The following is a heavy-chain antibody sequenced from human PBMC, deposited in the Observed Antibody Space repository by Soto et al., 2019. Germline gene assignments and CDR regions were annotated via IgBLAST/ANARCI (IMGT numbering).Heavy chain of an antibody. Sequence: GWSLRLSCAASGFTFSSYSMNWVRHAPGKGLEWVAVISYDGSNKYYADSVKGRFTISRDNSKNTLYLQMNSLRAEDPAVYYYARDSFRVTERERYCCYARMDFCDQGTTPTVS. J-gene: IGHJ6*02. V-gene: IGHV3-30*03. CDR3: ARDSFRVTERERYCCYARMDF. CDR1: GFTFSSYS. CDR2: ISYDGSNK. D-gene: IGHD2-21*02.